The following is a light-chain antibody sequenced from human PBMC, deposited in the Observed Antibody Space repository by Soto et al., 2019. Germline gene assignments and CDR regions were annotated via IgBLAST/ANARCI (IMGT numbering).Light chain of an antibody. V-gene: IGKV1-5*03. Sequence: DIQMTQAPSTLSASVGDRDTITCRASQSISTWLAWYQQKPGKAPKLLIYKASSLQSGVPSRFSGSGSGTEFTLTISSLQPDDFATYYCQQYDTYSITFGQGTRLEI. CDR2: KAS. CDR3: QQYDTYSIT. J-gene: IGKJ5*01. CDR1: QSISTW.